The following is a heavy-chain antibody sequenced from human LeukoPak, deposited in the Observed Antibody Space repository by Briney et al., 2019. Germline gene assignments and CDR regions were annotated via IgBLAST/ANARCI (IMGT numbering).Heavy chain of an antibody. CDR1: GDSVSSNSAA. Sequence: SQTLSLTCAISGDSVSSNSAAWNWIRQSPSRGLEWLGRTYYRSKWYNDYAVSVKSRITINPDTSKNQFSLQLNSVTPEDTAVYYCARGRFHRRGGHLRPPDYYYGMDVWGQGTTVTVSS. CDR3: ARGRFHRRGGHLRPPDYYYGMDV. CDR2: TYYRSKWYN. D-gene: IGHD4-17*01. J-gene: IGHJ6*02. V-gene: IGHV6-1*01.